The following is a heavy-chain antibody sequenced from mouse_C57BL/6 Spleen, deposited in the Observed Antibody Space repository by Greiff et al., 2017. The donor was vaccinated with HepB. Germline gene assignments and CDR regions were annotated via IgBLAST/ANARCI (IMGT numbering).Heavy chain of an antibody. CDR2: IRLKSDNYAT. V-gene: IGHV6-3*01. CDR3: TDPSNWDEDY. D-gene: IGHD4-1*01. J-gene: IGHJ2*01. Sequence: DVKLVESGGGLVQPGGSMKLSCVASGLTFSNYWMNWVRQSPEKGLEWVAQIRLKSDNYATHYAESVKGRFIISRDDSKSSVYLQMNNLRAEDTGIYYCTDPSNWDEDYWGQGTTLTVSS. CDR1: GLTFSNYW.